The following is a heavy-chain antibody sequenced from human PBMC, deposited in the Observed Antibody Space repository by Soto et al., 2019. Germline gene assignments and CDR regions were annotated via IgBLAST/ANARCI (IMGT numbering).Heavy chain of an antibody. D-gene: IGHD1-26*01. Sequence: SETLSLTCTVSGGSIISGDYYWSWIRQPPGKGLEWIGYIYYSGSTYYNPSLKSRVTISVDTSKNQFSLKLSSVTAADTAVYNCAREKPTPPSHQGRWFDPWGQGTLVTVSS. CDR1: GGSIISGDYY. J-gene: IGHJ5*02. CDR2: IYYSGST. V-gene: IGHV4-30-4*08. CDR3: AREKPTPPSHQGRWFDP.